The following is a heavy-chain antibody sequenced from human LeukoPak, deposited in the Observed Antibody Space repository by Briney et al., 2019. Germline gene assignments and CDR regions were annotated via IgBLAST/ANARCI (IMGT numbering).Heavy chain of an antibody. CDR2: IYHSGST. D-gene: IGHD6-19*01. Sequence: SEALSLTCAVSGGSFSSSNWWSWVRQPPGKGLEWIGEIYHSGSTNYNPSLKSRVTISLDKSKNHFSLKLSSLTAADTAVYYCARVGGYTSGWSNWFDPWGQGTLVTVSS. J-gene: IGHJ5*02. CDR1: GGSFSSSNW. V-gene: IGHV4-4*02. CDR3: ARVGGYTSGWSNWFDP.